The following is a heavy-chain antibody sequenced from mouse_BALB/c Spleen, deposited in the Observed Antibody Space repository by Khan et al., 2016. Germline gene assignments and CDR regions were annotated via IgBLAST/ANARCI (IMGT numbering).Heavy chain of an antibody. J-gene: IGHJ4*01. Sequence: QVQLKESGPGLVAPSQSLSITCTVSGFSIIAYGVNWVRQPPGKGLEWLGMIWGDGSTDYNSALKSRLNITKDNSKSQAFLKMNSLQTDDTAVYYCARDGWGDYAIDYWGQGTSVTVSS. CDR2: IWGDGST. D-gene: IGHD2-2*01. V-gene: IGHV2-6-7*01. CDR3: ARDGWGDYAIDY. CDR1: GFSIIAYG.